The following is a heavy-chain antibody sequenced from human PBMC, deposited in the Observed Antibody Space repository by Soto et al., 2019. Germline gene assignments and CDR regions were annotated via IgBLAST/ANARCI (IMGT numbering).Heavy chain of an antibody. Sequence: EVQLLESGGGLLQPGGSLRLSCAASGFAFSSYAMSWVRQAPGKGLDWVSAISGRDGRTYYADSVKGRFTISRDNSKNTLFLQMSGLRAEDTALYYCAALTYSSSSLSLLYWGQGTVVTVSS. CDR3: AALTYSSSSLSLLY. V-gene: IGHV3-23*01. D-gene: IGHD6-6*01. CDR2: ISGRDGRT. J-gene: IGHJ4*02. CDR1: GFAFSSYA.